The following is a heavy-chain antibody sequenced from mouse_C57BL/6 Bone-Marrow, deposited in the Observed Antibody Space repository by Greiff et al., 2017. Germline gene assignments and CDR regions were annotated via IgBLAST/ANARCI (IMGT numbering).Heavy chain of an antibody. V-gene: IGHV5-6*01. Sequence: EVQVVESGGDLVKPGGSLKLSCAASGFTFSSYGMSWVRQTPDKRLEWVATISSGGSYTYYPDSVKGRFTISRDNAKNTLYLQMSSLKSEDTAMYYCARGAYYSNYGDYWGQGTTLTVSS. CDR1: GFTFSSYG. J-gene: IGHJ2*01. CDR2: ISSGGSYT. D-gene: IGHD2-5*01. CDR3: ARGAYYSNYGDY.